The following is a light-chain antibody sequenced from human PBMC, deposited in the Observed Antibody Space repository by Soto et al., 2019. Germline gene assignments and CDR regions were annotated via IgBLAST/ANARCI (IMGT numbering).Light chain of an antibody. CDR3: QQRSNWPSMYT. CDR2: DAS. Sequence: EIVLTQAPATLSLSPGERATLSCRSSQSVSSYLAWYQQKPGQAPRLLIYDASNRATGIPARFSGSGYGTDFTLTINSLEPEDFAVYYCQQRSNWPSMYTFGQETKLEIK. V-gene: IGKV3-11*01. J-gene: IGKJ2*01. CDR1: QSVSSY.